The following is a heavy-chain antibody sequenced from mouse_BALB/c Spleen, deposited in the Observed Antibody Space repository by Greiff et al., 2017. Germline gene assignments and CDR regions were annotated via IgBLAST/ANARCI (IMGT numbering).Heavy chain of an antibody. Sequence: EVQVVESGGGLVKLGGSLKLSCAASGFTFSSYYMSWVRQTPEKRLELVAAINSNGGSTYYPDTVKGRFTISRDNAKNTLYLQMSSLKSEDTALYYCARQNYGSSPLDYWGQGTSVTVSS. CDR1: GFTFSSYY. CDR3: ARQNYGSSPLDY. D-gene: IGHD1-1*01. V-gene: IGHV5-6-2*01. J-gene: IGHJ4*01. CDR2: INSNGGST.